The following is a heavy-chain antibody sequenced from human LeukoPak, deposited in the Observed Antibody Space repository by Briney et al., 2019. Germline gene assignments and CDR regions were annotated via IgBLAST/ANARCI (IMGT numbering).Heavy chain of an antibody. Sequence: PGGSLRLSCGASGFTFSNYALSWVRQAPGKGLEWVSVIYSGGSTYYADSVKGRFTISRDNSKNTLYLQMNSLRAEDTAVYYCATGDYYDSNSLDYWGQGTLVTVSS. CDR3: ATGDYYDSNSLDY. CDR1: GFTFSNYA. CDR2: IYSGGST. J-gene: IGHJ4*02. D-gene: IGHD3-22*01. V-gene: IGHV3-66*01.